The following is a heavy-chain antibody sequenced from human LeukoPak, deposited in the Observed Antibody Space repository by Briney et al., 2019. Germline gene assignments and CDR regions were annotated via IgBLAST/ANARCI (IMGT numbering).Heavy chain of an antibody. Sequence: GGSLRLSCAASGFTFSSYAMSWVRQAPGKGLEWVSAISGSGGSTYYADSVKGRFTISRDNSKNTLYLQMNSLRAEDTAVYYCAKIGDSSGYFYCFDYWGQGTLVTVSS. CDR1: GFTFSSYA. V-gene: IGHV3-23*01. CDR2: ISGSGGST. J-gene: IGHJ4*02. D-gene: IGHD3-22*01. CDR3: AKIGDSSGYFYCFDY.